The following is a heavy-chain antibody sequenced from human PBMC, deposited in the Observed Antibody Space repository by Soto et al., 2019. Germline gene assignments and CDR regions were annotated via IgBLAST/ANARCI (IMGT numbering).Heavy chain of an antibody. CDR3: ETESEDLTSIFNY. CDR2: ISSTTNYI. V-gene: IGHV3-21*01. J-gene: IGHJ4*02. CDR1: GFTFSRYS. Sequence: PGGSLRLSCAASGFTFSRYSMNWVRQAPGKGLEWVSSISSTTNYIYYADSMKGRFTVSRDNAKNSVYLDMNSLSAEDTAAYYCETESEDLTSIFNYWAQGTRVTVSP.